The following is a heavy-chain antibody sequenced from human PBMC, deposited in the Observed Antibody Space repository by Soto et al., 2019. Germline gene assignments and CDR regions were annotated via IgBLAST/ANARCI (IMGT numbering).Heavy chain of an antibody. CDR3: ARPLRGLLEGATYGY. J-gene: IGHJ4*02. Sequence: LRLSCVASGFNFRDYYISWIRQAPGKGLEWISYISSTGSTMYHADSVKGRFTISRDNAKNSVYLQMNNLRAEDTAVYYCARPLRGLLEGATYGYWGTGTSVTVSS. CDR2: ISSTGSTM. V-gene: IGHV3-11*01. D-gene: IGHD3-10*01. CDR1: GFNFRDYY.